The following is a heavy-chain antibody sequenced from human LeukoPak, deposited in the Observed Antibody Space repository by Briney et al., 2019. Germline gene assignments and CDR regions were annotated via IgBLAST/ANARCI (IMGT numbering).Heavy chain of an antibody. V-gene: IGHV3-48*02. D-gene: IGHD4-23*01. Sequence: GGSLRLSCAASGFTFSSYSMNWVRQTPGKGLEWVSYIGTSSSIIYYADSVKGRFTISRDNAKNSLYLQMNSLRDEDTAVYYCARQDYAGNSGDYWGQGTLVTVSS. CDR1: GFTFSSYS. CDR2: IGTSSSII. CDR3: ARQDYAGNSGDY. J-gene: IGHJ4*02.